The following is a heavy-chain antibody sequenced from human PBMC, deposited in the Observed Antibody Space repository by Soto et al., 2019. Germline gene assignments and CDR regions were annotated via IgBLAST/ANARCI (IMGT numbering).Heavy chain of an antibody. Sequence: QITLKESGPTLVKPTQTLTLTCTFSGFSLSTSVVGVGWIRQPPGKALEWLALIYWDDDKRYSPSLKSRLTITKDTSKNQVVLTMTNMDPVDTATYYCARMGRYYDILTGYSWTIDYWGQGTLVTVSS. J-gene: IGHJ4*02. V-gene: IGHV2-5*02. D-gene: IGHD3-9*01. CDR1: GFSLSTSVVG. CDR2: IYWDDDK. CDR3: ARMGRYYDILTGYSWTIDY.